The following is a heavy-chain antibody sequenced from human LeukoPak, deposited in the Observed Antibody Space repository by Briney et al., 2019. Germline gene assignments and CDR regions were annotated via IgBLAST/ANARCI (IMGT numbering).Heavy chain of an antibody. Sequence: SETLSLTCSVSGGSISSSSSYWSWIRQPPGKGLEWIGEINHSGSTNYNPSLKSRVTISVDTSKNQFSLKLSSVTAADTAVYYCARLVSRDDATVTKWVFDYWGQGTLVTVSS. D-gene: IGHD4-17*01. CDR3: ARLVSRDDATVTKWVFDY. CDR1: GGSISSSSSY. V-gene: IGHV4-39*07. CDR2: INHSGST. J-gene: IGHJ4*02.